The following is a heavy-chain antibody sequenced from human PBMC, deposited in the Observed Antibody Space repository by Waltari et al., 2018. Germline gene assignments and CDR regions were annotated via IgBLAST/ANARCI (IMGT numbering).Heavy chain of an antibody. D-gene: IGHD4-17*01. CDR1: GGAISSSSYY. CDR3: ARRYGDYVDAYF. J-gene: IGHJ4*02. V-gene: IGHV4-39*01. CDR2: FFYSGST. Sequence: QLQLQESGPGLVKPSETLSLTCTVSGGAISSSSYYWGWMRQAPGKGLEWIGSFFYSGSTDYKPSRRSRVTISVDASKKQFSLRLSSVTAADTAVYYCARRYGDYVDAYFWGQGTLVTVSS.